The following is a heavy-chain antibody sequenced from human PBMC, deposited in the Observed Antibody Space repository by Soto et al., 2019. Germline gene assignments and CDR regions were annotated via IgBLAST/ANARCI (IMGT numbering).Heavy chain of an antibody. V-gene: IGHV5-10-1*01. CDR2: IDPSDSYT. CDR3: ARHGRYYYYYGMDV. Sequence: GESLKISCKGSGYSFTSYWISWVRQMPGKGLEWMGRIDPSDSYTNYSPSFQGHVTISADKSISTAYLQWSSLKASDTAMYYSARHGRYYYYYGMDVWGQGTTVTVSS. CDR1: GYSFTSYW. J-gene: IGHJ6*02. D-gene: IGHD1-26*01.